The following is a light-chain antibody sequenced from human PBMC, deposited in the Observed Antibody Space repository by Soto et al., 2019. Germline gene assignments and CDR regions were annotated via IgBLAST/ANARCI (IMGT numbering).Light chain of an antibody. V-gene: IGLV2-14*03. Sequence: QSALTQPTSVSGSPGQSITISCTGNHNDIGTYDYVSWYQQHPGRAPRLLIHGVTTRPSGISGRFSASKSGLTASLTISGLQPEDEVDYYCSSFTSNRIYVFGPGTKVTVL. CDR1: HNDIGTYDY. CDR2: GVT. J-gene: IGLJ1*01. CDR3: SSFTSNRIYV.